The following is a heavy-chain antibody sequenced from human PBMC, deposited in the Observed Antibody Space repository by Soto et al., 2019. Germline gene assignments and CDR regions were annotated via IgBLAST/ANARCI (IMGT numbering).Heavy chain of an antibody. Sequence: GESLKICCKGAGYRFTSYCIGWVRQMRGKVLEWMGIIYPGDSNTRYSPSFQGQVTISADKSISTAYLQWSSLKASDTAMYYCARQGYCSSTACYTVDYWGQGTLVTVSS. D-gene: IGHD2-2*02. CDR3: ARQGYCSSTACYTVDY. J-gene: IGHJ4*02. V-gene: IGHV5-51*01. CDR1: GYRFTSYC. CDR2: IYPGDSNT.